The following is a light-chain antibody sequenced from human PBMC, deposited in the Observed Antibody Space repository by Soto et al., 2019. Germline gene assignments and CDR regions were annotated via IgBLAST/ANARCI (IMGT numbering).Light chain of an antibody. CDR3: QKYGSSPAT. CDR1: QTVSSS. Sequence: EIVITQSSATLSVSPGERATRSCRASQTVSSSLAWYQQTPGQAPSLLIYGASSSATGRPDRFSGSGSGTDFTPTISRLEPEDFAVYYCQKYGSSPATFGKGTRREI. V-gene: IGKV3-20*01. CDR2: GAS. J-gene: IGKJ5*01.